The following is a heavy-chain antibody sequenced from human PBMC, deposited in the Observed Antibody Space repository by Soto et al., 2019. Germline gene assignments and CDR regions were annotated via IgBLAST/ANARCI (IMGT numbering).Heavy chain of an antibody. J-gene: IGHJ4*02. CDR1: GGSISSYY. CDR3: ARALYRSSGPFDY. CDR2: IYYSGST. Sequence: SETLSLTCTVSGGSISSYYWSWIRQPPGKGLEWIGYIYYSGSTNYNPSLKSRVTISVDTSKNQFSLKLSSVTAADTAVYYCARALYRSSGPFDYWGQGTLVTVSS. D-gene: IGHD6-19*01. V-gene: IGHV4-59*01.